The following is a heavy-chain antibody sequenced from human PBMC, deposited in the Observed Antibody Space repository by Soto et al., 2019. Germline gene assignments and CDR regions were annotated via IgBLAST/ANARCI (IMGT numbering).Heavy chain of an antibody. CDR3: ASNIGFDRSDY. CDR2: IIPILGIA. J-gene: IGHJ4*02. D-gene: IGHD3-9*01. V-gene: IGHV1-69*02. CDR1: GGTFSSYT. Sequence: QVQLVQSGAEVKKPGSSVKVSCKASGGTFSSYTISWVRQAPGQGLEWMGRIIPILGIANYAQKFQGRVTITADKYTSTAYMELSSLRSEDTAVYYCASNIGFDRSDYWGQGTLVTVAS.